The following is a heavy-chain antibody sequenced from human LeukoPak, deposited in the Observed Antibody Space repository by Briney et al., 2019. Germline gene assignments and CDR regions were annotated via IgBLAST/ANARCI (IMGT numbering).Heavy chain of an antibody. CDR2: ISGSDGST. J-gene: IGHJ4*02. Sequence: PGGSLRLSCAASGFMFSSYAMTWVRQAPGKGLEWVSAISGSDGSTYYADSVKGRFTISRDNSKNTLYLQMNSLRAEDTAVYYCAKGVTTGTTGPFDYWGQGTLVTVSS. D-gene: IGHD1-1*01. CDR1: GFMFSSYA. CDR3: AKGVTTGTTGPFDY. V-gene: IGHV3-23*01.